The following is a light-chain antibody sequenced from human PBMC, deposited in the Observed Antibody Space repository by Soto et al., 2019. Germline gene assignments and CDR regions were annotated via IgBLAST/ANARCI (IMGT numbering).Light chain of an antibody. CDR2: AAS. CDR1: QSISSY. J-gene: IGKJ1*01. V-gene: IGKV1-39*01. CDR3: QQSYSTPRT. Sequence: IQMTHSQSSLSASVGDRVTITCRASQSISSYLNWYQQKPGNAPKLLIYAASSLQSRVPSRFSGSGSGTDFTLTISSLQPEDFATYYCQQSYSTPRTFGQRTKVDIK.